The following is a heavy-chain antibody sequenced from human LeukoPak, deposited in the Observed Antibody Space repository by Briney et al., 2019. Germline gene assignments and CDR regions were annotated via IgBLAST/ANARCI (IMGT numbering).Heavy chain of an antibody. CDR1: GFTFSTYV. Sequence: GGSLRLSCAASGFTFSTYVMSWVRQAPGMGLECVSAISGSGGSTYYADSVKGRFTISRDNSKNTLYLQMNSLRAEDTAVYYCAKDRGSSSGCYGDWGQGTLVTVSS. CDR3: AKDRGSSSGCYGD. J-gene: IGHJ4*02. V-gene: IGHV3-23*01. CDR2: ISGSGGST. D-gene: IGHD6-19*01.